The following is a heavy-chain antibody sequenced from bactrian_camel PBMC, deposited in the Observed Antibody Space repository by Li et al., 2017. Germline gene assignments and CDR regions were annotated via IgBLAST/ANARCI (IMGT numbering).Heavy chain of an antibody. CDR3: AAGLGGGRILDRAEYNY. CDR1: KYIAIAGTKC. V-gene: IGHV3S54*01. CDR2: IRTADDSP. Sequence: VQLVESGGGSVQAGGSLRLSCLASKYIAIAGTKCLGWFRQAPGRKREGVAAIRTADDSPYYANFVNGRFTISQDNGRNTLYLQMTNLKPEDTAMYYCAAGLGGGRILDRAEYNYWGRGTQVTVS. D-gene: IGHD7*01. J-gene: IGHJ4*01.